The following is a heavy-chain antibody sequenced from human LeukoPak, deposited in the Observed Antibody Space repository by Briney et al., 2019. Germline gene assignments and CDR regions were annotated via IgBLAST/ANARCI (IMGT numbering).Heavy chain of an antibody. J-gene: IGHJ4*02. V-gene: IGHV3-21*03. D-gene: IGHD3-22*01. CDR1: GFTFSSYS. CDR2: ISSSSSYI. CDR3: TTAGDYYDSSGWGGYDY. Sequence: GGSLRLSCAASGFTFSSYSMNWVRQAPGKGLEWVSSISSSSSYIYYADSVKGRFTISRDNAKNSLYLQMNSLKTEDTAVYYCTTAGDYYDSSGWGGYDYWGQGTLVTVSS.